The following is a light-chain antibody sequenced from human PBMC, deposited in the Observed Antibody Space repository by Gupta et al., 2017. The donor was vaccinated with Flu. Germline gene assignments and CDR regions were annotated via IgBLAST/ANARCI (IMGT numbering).Light chain of an antibody. CDR1: SLRTSY. Sequence: SSELTQDPALSVALGQTVTITSQGDSLRTSYASWNQQKPGQAPVLVIYAKNIRPAGIPDRFSGSSSGNTACLTITGAQAEDEADYYCNARDSTDNHQAVFGGGTKLTVL. CDR3: NARDSTDNHQAV. CDR2: AKN. V-gene: IGLV3-19*01. J-gene: IGLJ3*02.